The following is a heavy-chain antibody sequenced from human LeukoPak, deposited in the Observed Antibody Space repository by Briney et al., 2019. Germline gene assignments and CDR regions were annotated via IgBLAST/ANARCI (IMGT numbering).Heavy chain of an antibody. CDR2: IYYSGST. CDR3: ARVLTPYYFDY. V-gene: IGHV4-61*01. J-gene: IGHJ4*02. Sequence: SETLSLTCTVSGGSVSSGSYYWSWIRQPPGKGLEWIGYIYYSGSTNYNPSLKSRVTMSVDTSKNQFSLKLSSVTAADTAVYYCARVLTPYYFDYWGQGTLVTVSS. D-gene: IGHD2-8*02. CDR1: GGSVSSGSYY.